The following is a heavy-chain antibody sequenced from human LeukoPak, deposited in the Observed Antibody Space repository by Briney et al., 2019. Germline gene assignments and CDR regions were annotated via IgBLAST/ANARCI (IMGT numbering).Heavy chain of an antibody. CDR2: INPNSGGT. J-gene: IGHJ4*02. D-gene: IGHD2-15*01. CDR3: ARERTLTSCYDY. Sequence: ASVKVSCKASGYTFTGYYMHWVRQAPGQGLEWMGWINPNSGGTNYAQKFQGRVTMTRGTSISTAYMELSRLRSDDTAVYYCARERTLTSCYDYWGQRTLVTVSS. V-gene: IGHV1-2*02. CDR1: GYTFTGYY.